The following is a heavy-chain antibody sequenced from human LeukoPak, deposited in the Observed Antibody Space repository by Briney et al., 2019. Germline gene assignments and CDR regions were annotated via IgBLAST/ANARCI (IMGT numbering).Heavy chain of an antibody. V-gene: IGHV3-66*01. D-gene: IGHD5-24*01. CDR2: IYSGGNT. CDR1: GFTVSSND. CDR3: ARLSHYNPWD. J-gene: IGHJ4*02. Sequence: PGGSLRLSCAASGFTVSSNDMNWVRQAPGKGLEWVSVIYSGGNTYYADSVKGSFTISRDNSKNTLYLQVNSLRAEDTAVYYCARLSHYNPWDWGQGTLVTVSS.